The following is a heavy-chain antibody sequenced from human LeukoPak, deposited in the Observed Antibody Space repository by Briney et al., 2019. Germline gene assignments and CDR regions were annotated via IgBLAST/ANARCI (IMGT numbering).Heavy chain of an antibody. Sequence: PGGSLRLSCAASRFTFSSYWFHWVRQAPGKGLVWVSRIGNDGSDTIYADSVKGRFTISRDNAKSTLYLQMNSLKAEDTAVYYCARGGYDRAFDIWGQGTMVTVSS. J-gene: IGHJ3*02. CDR1: RFTFSSYW. V-gene: IGHV3-74*01. CDR2: IGNDGSDT. CDR3: ARGGYDRAFDI. D-gene: IGHD2-15*01.